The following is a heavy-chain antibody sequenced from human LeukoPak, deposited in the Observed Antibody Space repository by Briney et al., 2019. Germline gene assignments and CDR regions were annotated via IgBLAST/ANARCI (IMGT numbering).Heavy chain of an antibody. D-gene: IGHD4-23*01. CDR2: ISAYNGNT. CDR1: GYTFTSYG. V-gene: IGHV1-18*01. Sequence: SVKVSCKASGYTFTSYGISWVRQAPGQGHEWMGWISAYNGNTNYAQKLQGRVTMTTDTSTSTAYMELRSLRSDDTAVYYCARVSTVAYYFDYWGQGTLVTVSS. J-gene: IGHJ4*02. CDR3: ARVSTVAYYFDY.